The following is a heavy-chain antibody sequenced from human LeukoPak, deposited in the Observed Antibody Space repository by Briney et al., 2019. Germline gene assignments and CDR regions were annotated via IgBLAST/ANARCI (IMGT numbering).Heavy chain of an antibody. V-gene: IGHV3-21*01. CDR3: ARDSEARGPPILNWFDP. J-gene: IGHJ5*02. CDR1: GFTFSSYS. Sequence: GGSLRLSCAASGFTFSSYSMNWVRQAPGKGLEWVSSISSSSSYIYYADSVKGRFTISRDNAKNSLYLQTNSLRAEDTAVYYCARDSEARGPPILNWFDPWGQGTLVTVSS. CDR2: ISSSSSYI. D-gene: IGHD2-2*02.